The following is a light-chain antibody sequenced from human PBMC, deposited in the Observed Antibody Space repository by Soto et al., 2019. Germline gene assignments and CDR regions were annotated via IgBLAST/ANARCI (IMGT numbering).Light chain of an antibody. CDR1: QSVSSSY. V-gene: IGKV3-20*01. CDR3: QRYGRSQWT. J-gene: IGKJ1*01. Sequence: EVVLTQSPGTLSLSPGEGATLSCRASQSVSSSYLAWYQQKPGQAPRLLIYGASSRATGIPDRFSASGSGTDFTLTISRLEPEDFAVYFCQRYGRSQWTFGQGTKV. CDR2: GAS.